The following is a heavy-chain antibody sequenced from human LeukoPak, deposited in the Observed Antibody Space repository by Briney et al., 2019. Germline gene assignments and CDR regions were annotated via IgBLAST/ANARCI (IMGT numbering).Heavy chain of an antibody. V-gene: IGHV3-74*01. CDR3: ARPGEGDNWNPWVV. D-gene: IGHD1-20*01. Sequence: GGSLRLSCAASGFTFTTYWMHWVRQAPGKGLVWVSHINSDGSITSYADSVKGRFTISRDNAKNTLYLQMNSLRAEDTAVYYCARPGEGDNWNPWVVWGQGTLVTVSS. J-gene: IGHJ4*02. CDR2: INSDGSIT. CDR1: GFTFTTYW.